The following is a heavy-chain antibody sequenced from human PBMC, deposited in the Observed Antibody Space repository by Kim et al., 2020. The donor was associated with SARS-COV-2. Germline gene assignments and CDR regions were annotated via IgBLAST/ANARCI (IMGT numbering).Heavy chain of an antibody. J-gene: IGHJ4*02. CDR1: GFTFSDYS. CDR3: AKGSLWGGDF. D-gene: IGHD3-10*01. Sequence: GGSLRLSCAASGFTFSDYSMSWIRQAPGRGLEWLSYITGSGSTIYYADSVKGRFTVSRDNAKNSLYLQMNTLRVEDTAVYYCAKGSLWGGDFWGQGNLVT. V-gene: IGHV3-11*01. CDR2: ITGSGSTI.